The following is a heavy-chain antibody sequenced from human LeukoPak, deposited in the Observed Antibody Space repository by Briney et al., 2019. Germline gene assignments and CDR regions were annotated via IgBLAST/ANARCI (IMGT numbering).Heavy chain of an antibody. V-gene: IGHV3-53*01. CDR2: LYSDGNT. CDR1: GFTVITND. D-gene: IGHD1-14*01. J-gene: IGHJ4*02. CDR3: ARGVEPLAANTLAY. Sequence: GGSLTLSCAASGFTVITNDMTWVRQALGKGLDWVSVLYSDGNTKYADSVQGRVTISRDNSKNTLYLEMNSLSPDDTAVYYCARGVEPLAANTLAYWGQGTLVTVSS.